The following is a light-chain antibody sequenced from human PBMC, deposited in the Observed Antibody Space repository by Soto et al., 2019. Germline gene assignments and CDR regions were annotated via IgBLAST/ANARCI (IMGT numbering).Light chain of an antibody. CDR2: GTS. V-gene: IGKV3-20*01. CDR3: QQYDYYAYT. Sequence: PGETATLSCRASASVSTSSSSWYQQKRGQAPRRLIYGTSGRATGIPDMFSGSGSGADFTLTISRLEPEDFAVYYWQQYDYYAYTFGPGTKVEIK. CDR1: ASVSTSS. J-gene: IGKJ3*01.